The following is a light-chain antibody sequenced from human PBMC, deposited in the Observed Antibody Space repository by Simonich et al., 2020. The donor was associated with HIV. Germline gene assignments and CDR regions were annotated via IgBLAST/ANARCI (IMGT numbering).Light chain of an antibody. CDR2: EVS. CDR1: SSDVGGYNY. CDR3: SSYAGSNNVV. Sequence: QSALTQPPSASGSPGQSVTISCTESSSDVGGYNYVSWYQPHPGKAPKLMIYEVSKRPSGVPDRFSGSKSGNTASLTVSGLQAEDEADYYCSSYAGSNNVVFGGGTKLTVL. J-gene: IGLJ2*01. V-gene: IGLV2-8*01.